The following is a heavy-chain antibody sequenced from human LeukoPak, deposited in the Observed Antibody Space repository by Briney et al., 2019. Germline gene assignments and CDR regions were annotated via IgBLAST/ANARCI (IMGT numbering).Heavy chain of an antibody. Sequence: GGSLRLSCAASGFTFSSYAMSWVRQLTGKGLEWVSGIAIAGDTYYPGSVKGRFTISRENAKNSLYLQMNSLRAGDTAVYYCVRDKWGSRYFDLWGRGTLVTVSS. CDR2: IAIAGDT. J-gene: IGHJ2*01. V-gene: IGHV3-13*01. D-gene: IGHD7-27*01. CDR3: VRDKWGSRYFDL. CDR1: GFTFSSYA.